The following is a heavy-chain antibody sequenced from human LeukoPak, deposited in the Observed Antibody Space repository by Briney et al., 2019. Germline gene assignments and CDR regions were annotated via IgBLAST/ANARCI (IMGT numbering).Heavy chain of an antibody. V-gene: IGHV3-23*01. Sequence: GGSLRLSCAASGFTFSSYGMSWVRQAPGKGLEWVSAISGSGGSTYYADSVKGRFTISRDNSKNTLFLHMNSLRAEDTALYYCTKKLEYCGGDCYWDDAFDIWGQGTMVTVSS. J-gene: IGHJ3*02. CDR3: TKKLEYCGGDCYWDDAFDI. D-gene: IGHD2-21*02. CDR1: GFTFSSYG. CDR2: ISGSGGST.